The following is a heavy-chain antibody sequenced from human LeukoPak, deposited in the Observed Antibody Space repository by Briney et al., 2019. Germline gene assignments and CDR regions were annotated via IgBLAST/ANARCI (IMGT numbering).Heavy chain of an antibody. Sequence: GGSLRLSCAASGFTFSRYGMHWVRQAPGKGLEWVSAIGGTGGNIFYTDSVKGRFTISRDNSKNTLYLHMNSLRAEDTAIYYCVRDNYSYRLDVWGQGTLVTVSS. CDR3: VRDNYSYRLDV. J-gene: IGHJ4*02. CDR1: GFTFSRYG. D-gene: IGHD2-21*01. V-gene: IGHV3-23*01. CDR2: IGGTGGNI.